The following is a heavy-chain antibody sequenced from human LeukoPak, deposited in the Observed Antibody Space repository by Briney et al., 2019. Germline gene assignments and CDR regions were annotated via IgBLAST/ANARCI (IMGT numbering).Heavy chain of an antibody. CDR3: IRDFRSADL. V-gene: IGHV3-74*01. J-gene: IGHJ5*02. Sequence: GGSLRLSCVASGFTFSNYWMHWVRQPPGKGLVCVSRIYVDGRTTNYADSVKARFTTSRDNAKNTVYVEMNSLSVEDTATYYCIRDFRSADLWGQGTLVTVTS. CDR2: IYVDGRTT. CDR1: GFTFSNYW.